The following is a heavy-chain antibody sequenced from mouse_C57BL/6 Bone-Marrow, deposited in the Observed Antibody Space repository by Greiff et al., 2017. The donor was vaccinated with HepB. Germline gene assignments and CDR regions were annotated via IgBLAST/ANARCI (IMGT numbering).Heavy chain of an antibody. CDR2: IYPRSGNT. Sequence: QVQLQQSGAELARPGASVKLSCKASGYTFTSYGISWVKQRTGQGLEWIGEIYPRSGNTYYNEKFKGKATLTADKSSSIAYMELRSLTSEDSAVYFCARHYDYDVRFFAYWGQGTLVTVSA. V-gene: IGHV1-81*01. D-gene: IGHD2-4*01. CDR3: ARHYDYDVRFFAY. J-gene: IGHJ3*01. CDR1: GYTFTSYG.